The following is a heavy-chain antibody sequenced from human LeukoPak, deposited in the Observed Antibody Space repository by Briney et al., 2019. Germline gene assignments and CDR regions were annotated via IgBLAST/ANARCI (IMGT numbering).Heavy chain of an antibody. CDR3: AKGKVWCSGGSCNNWLDP. CDR1: GFTFSSYG. V-gene: IGHV3-30*18. CDR2: ISYDGSNK. Sequence: GGSLRLSCAASGFTFSSYGMHWVRQAPGKGLEWVAVISYDGSNKYYADSVKGRFTISRDNSKNTLYLQMNSLRAEDTAVYYCAKGKVWCSGGSCNNWLDPWGQGTLVTVSS. J-gene: IGHJ5*02. D-gene: IGHD2-15*01.